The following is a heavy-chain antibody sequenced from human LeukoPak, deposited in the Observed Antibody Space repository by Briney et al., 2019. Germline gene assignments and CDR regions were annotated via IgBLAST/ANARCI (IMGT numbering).Heavy chain of an antibody. D-gene: IGHD4-17*01. CDR1: GFTVSSNY. CDR3: AATYGDDVSDAFDI. J-gene: IGHJ3*02. V-gene: IGHV3-53*01. CDR2: LYSGGSI. Sequence: GGSLRLSCAASGFTVSSNYMSWVRPATGKALEGVSVLYSGGSIYYADSVKGRFTISRDNSKNTLYLQRNSRTAENTAVYYWAATYGDDVSDAFDIWGQGTMVTVSS.